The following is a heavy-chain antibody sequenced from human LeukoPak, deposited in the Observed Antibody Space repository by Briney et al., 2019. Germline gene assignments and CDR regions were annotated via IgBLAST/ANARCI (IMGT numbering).Heavy chain of an antibody. CDR1: GFTFRSYT. CDR2: ISYDGSNK. D-gene: IGHD3-3*01. CDR3: ARQQLRFLEWLSTGDAFDI. V-gene: IGHV3-30*14. Sequence: PGGSLRLSCAASGFTFRSYTMHWVRQAPGKGLEWVALISYDGSNKYYADSVKGRFTISRDNSKNTLYLQMNSLRAEDTAVYYCARQQLRFLEWLSTGDAFDIWGQGTMVTVSS. J-gene: IGHJ3*02.